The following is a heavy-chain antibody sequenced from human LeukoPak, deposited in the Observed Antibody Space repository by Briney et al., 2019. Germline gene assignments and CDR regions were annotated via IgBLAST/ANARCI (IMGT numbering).Heavy chain of an antibody. CDR3: ARDRERTGGYFDY. CDR2: IKSKTDGGTT. J-gene: IGHJ4*02. CDR1: GFTFSNAW. Sequence: GGSLRLSCAASGFTFSNAWMSWVRQAPGKGLEWVARIKSKTDGGTTDYAAPVKGRFTISRDDSKNTLYLQMNSLRDEDTAVYYCARDRERTGGYFDYWGQGTLVTVSS. V-gene: IGHV3-15*01. D-gene: IGHD1-1*01.